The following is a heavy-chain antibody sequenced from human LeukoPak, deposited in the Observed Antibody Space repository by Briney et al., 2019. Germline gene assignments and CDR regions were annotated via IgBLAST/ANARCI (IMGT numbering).Heavy chain of an antibody. V-gene: IGHV1-2*06. Sequence: GASVKVPCKASGYTFAAYNIHWVRQAPGQGLEWMGRIHPNSGDTNYALNFEGRVTMTRDTSISTAYMELTRLRSDDTAMYYCARTYYDTLRGSRGDYWGQGTLVTVSS. J-gene: IGHJ4*02. D-gene: IGHD3-9*01. CDR3: ARTYYDTLRGSRGDY. CDR1: GYTFAAYN. CDR2: IHPNSGDT.